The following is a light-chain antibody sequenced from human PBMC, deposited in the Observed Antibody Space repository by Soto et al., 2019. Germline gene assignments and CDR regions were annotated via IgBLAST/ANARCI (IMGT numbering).Light chain of an antibody. CDR1: QSISSW. CDR2: DAS. J-gene: IGKJ1*01. CDR3: QQYNTYWT. V-gene: IGKV1-5*01. Sequence: DIQMTQSPYTLSASVGDRVTITFRASQSISSWLAWYQQKPGKAPKLLISDASNLQSGVPSRFSGSGSGTEFTLTIISLQPDDIATYYCQQYNTYWTFGQGTKVDIK.